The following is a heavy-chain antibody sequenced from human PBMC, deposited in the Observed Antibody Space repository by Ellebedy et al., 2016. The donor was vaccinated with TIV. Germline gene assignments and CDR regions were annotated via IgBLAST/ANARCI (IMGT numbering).Heavy chain of an antibody. Sequence: AASVKVSCKASGHTFASYSIKWVRQAPGQGLEWLGRNSAYNGNTDYARKIQGRVSMTTDTSSGTAYMELRSLTSADTAVYYCALQSGFSSEEYWGQGTQVSVSS. V-gene: IGHV1-18*01. D-gene: IGHD5-12*01. CDR3: ALQSGFSSEEY. CDR2: NSAYNGNT. J-gene: IGHJ4*02. CDR1: GHTFASYS.